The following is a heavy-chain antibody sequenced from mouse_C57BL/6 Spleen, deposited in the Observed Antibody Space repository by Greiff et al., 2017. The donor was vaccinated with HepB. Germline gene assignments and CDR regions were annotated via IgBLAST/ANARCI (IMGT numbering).Heavy chain of an antibody. Sequence: VQLKQSGPELVKPGASVKMSCKASGYTFTDYNMHWVKQSHGKSLEWIGYINPNNGGTSYNQKFKGKATLTVNKSSSTAYMELRSLTSEDSAVYYCAKEYYGSSFYAMDYWGQGTSVTVSS. CDR3: AKEYYGSSFYAMDY. D-gene: IGHD1-1*01. J-gene: IGHJ4*01. CDR2: INPNNGGT. CDR1: GYTFTDYN. V-gene: IGHV1-22*01.